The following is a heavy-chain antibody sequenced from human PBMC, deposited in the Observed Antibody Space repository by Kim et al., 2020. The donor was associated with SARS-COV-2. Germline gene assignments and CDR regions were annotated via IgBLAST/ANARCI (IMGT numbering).Heavy chain of an antibody. D-gene: IGHD1-20*01. CDR1: AFTFGHFA. CDR3: SKDLNLGIDS. V-gene: IGHV3-23*01. CDR2: ISGSGDST. Sequence: GGSLRLSCAASAFTFGHFAMNWVRQAPGKGLEWISRISGSGDSTYYADSVKGRFTISSANSKNTLSLQMNSMRADDKATYYYSKDLNLGIDSSCQGALVT. J-gene: IGHJ5*01.